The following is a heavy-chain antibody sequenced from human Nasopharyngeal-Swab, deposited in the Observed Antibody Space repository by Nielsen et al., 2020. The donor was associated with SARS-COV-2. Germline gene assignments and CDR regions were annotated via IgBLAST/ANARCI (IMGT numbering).Heavy chain of an antibody. Sequence: GESLKISCAASGFTFSSYAMSWVRQAPGKGLEWVSAISGSGGSTYYADSVKGRFTISRDTAKNSLYLQMNSLRAEDTAVYYCARVCGDCYSSEYFQHWGQGTLVTVSS. D-gene: IGHD2-21*02. V-gene: IGHV3-23*01. CDR2: ISGSGGST. J-gene: IGHJ1*01. CDR1: GFTFSSYA. CDR3: ARVCGDCYSSEYFQH.